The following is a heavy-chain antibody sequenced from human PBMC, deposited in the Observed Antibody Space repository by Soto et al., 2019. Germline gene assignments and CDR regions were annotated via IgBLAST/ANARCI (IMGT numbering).Heavy chain of an antibody. Sequence: ASVKVSCKASGYTFTSYDINWVRQATGQGLEWMGWMNPNSGNTGYAQKFQGRVTMTRNTSISTAYMELSSLRSEDTAVYYCARVRREVVVPAALTIYYMDVWGKGTTVTVSS. J-gene: IGHJ6*03. CDR1: GYTFTSYD. CDR3: ARVRREVVVPAALTIYYMDV. V-gene: IGHV1-8*01. CDR2: MNPNSGNT. D-gene: IGHD2-2*01.